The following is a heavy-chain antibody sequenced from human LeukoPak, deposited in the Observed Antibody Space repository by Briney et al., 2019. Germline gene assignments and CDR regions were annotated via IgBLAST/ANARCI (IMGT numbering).Heavy chain of an antibody. Sequence: SVKVSCKTSGGTFNSYGFSWVRQAPGQGLEWMGGVIPILGTTKYAQKFQGRVTITTDESTSTVYMKLNSLRSEDTAMYYCARATLSGFSNSWGQGTLVTVSS. CDR1: GGTFNSYG. V-gene: IGHV1-69*05. D-gene: IGHD6-13*01. CDR2: VIPILGTT. CDR3: ARATLSGFSNS. J-gene: IGHJ4*02.